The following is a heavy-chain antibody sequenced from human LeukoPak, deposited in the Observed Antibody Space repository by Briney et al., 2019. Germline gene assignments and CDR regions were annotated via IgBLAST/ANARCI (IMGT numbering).Heavy chain of an antibody. J-gene: IGHJ4*02. V-gene: IGHV1-18*01. CDR2: ISAYNGNT. CDR3: AREGTYYDSSGDLFDY. CDR1: GYTFTSYG. Sequence: GASVKVSCKASGYTFTSYGISWVRQAPGQGLEWMGWISAYNGNTNYAQKLQGRVTMTTDTSTSTAYMGLRSLRSDDTAVYYCAREGTYYDSSGDLFDYWGQGTLVTVSS. D-gene: IGHD3-22*01.